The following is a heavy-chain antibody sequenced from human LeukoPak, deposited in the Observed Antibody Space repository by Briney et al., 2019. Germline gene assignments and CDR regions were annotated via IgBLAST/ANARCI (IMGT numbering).Heavy chain of an antibody. CDR2: ISSSSSYI. CDR3: ARQGGSSTPNGWDY. D-gene: IGHD1-26*01. V-gene: IGHV3-21*01. CDR1: GFTFSSYS. Sequence: GGSLRLSCAASGFTFSSYSMNWVRQAPGKGLEWVSSISSSSSYIYYADSVKGRFTISRDNAKNSLYLQMNSLRAEDTAVYYCARQGGSSTPNGWDYWGQGTLVTVSS. J-gene: IGHJ4*02.